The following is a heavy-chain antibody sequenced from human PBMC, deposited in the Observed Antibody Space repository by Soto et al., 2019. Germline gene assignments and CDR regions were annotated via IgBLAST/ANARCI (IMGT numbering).Heavy chain of an antibody. CDR3: AKARHKYYGSGTFYNSDY. Sequence: QVQLLESGGGVVQPGRSLRLSCAASGFSFSSYGMHWVRQAPGKGLEWVAVIPYDGSNKYYADSVKGRFTISRDNSKNTLYLQMNGLRAEDTAVYYCAKARHKYYGSGTFYNSDYWGQGNLVTVSS. CDR2: IPYDGSNK. V-gene: IGHV3-30*18. CDR1: GFSFSSYG. J-gene: IGHJ4*02. D-gene: IGHD3-10*01.